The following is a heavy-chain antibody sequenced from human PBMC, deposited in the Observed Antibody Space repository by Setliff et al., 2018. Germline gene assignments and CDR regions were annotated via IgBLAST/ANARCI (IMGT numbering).Heavy chain of an antibody. V-gene: IGHV1-18*01. J-gene: IGHJ4*02. Sequence: GASVKVSCKASGYTLSNSILSWVRQAPGQGPEWMGWISAYNGKTYFAQKFQDRITLTTDTSTNTGYLELRGLRSDDTAVYYCLRLVRYCTKIACQATSGDEVWGLGTLVTVSS. CDR2: ISAYNGKT. D-gene: IGHD2-8*01. CDR1: GYTLSNSI. CDR3: LRLVRYCTKIACQATSGDEV.